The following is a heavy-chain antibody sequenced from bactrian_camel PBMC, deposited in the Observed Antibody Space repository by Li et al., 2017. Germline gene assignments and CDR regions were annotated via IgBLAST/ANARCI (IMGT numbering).Heavy chain of an antibody. D-gene: IGHD5*01. CDR2: IDDGGGTT. CDR1: GLKYNPSC. CDR3: VRFHGFVGWLSWSTYPDPPGSFGS. Sequence: VQLVESGGGSVQAGESLTLSCLLSGLKYNPSCMGWFRQAPGKGLEWVSCIDDGGGTTYYKDSVKDRSTISRDNAKNTVYLQMNSLKPDDTAVYYCVRFHGFVGWLSWSTYPDPPGSFGSWGQGTQVTVS. V-gene: IGHV3S35*01. J-gene: IGHJ6*01.